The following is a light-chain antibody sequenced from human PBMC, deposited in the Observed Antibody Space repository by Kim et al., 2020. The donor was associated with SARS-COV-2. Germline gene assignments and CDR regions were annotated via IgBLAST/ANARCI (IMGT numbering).Light chain of an antibody. J-gene: IGKJ2*01. CDR3: QQYGSSHPMYT. CDR2: GAS. V-gene: IGKV3-20*01. Sequence: EIVLTQSPGTLSLSPGEKATLTCRASLTVGGNYLAWYQQKPGQAPRLLIFGASSRAAGVPDRFRGSGSGTDFTLTITRLEPEDFAMYYCQQYGSSHPMYTFGQGTKLEI. CDR1: LTVGGNY.